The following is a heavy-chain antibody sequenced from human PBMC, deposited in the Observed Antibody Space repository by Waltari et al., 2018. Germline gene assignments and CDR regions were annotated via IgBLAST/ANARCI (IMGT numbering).Heavy chain of an antibody. CDR3: ASSPTPQWSFDY. J-gene: IGHJ4*02. Sequence: QVQLVQSGAEVKKPGSSVKVSCKASGGTFSSYAISWVRQAPGQGLEWMGGIMPSCGTANYAQKFQGRVTITADESTSTAYMELSSLRSEDTAVYYCASSPTPQWSFDYWGQGTLVTVSS. D-gene: IGHD2-15*01. CDR1: GGTFSSYA. V-gene: IGHV1-69*12. CDR2: IMPSCGTA.